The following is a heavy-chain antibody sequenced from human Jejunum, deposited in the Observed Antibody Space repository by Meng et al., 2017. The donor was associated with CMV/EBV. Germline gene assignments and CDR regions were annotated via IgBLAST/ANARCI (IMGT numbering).Heavy chain of an antibody. J-gene: IGHJ4*02. D-gene: IGHD6-19*01. V-gene: IGHV4-39*07. CDR2: IDYTGTT. Sequence: QVQLQEPGPGPVKPSETLSLTCTVSGASLSISFHCCGWIRHPPGQGLEWIANIDYTGTTYYNPSLKGRVTISRDTSKTQFSLKLNSVTAADTAVYYCARVPPSGNHSFDYWGQGTLVTVSS. CDR1: GASLSISFHC. CDR3: ARVPPSGNHSFDY.